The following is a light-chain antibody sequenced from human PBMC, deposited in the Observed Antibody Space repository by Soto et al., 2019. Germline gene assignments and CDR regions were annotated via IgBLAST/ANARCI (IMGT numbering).Light chain of an antibody. CDR3: QQYGSSLRT. V-gene: IGKV3-20*01. Sequence: EIVLTQSPGTLSLSPGERATLSCRASQSVSSNFLAWYQQKPGQAPRFLIYGASSRATGIPNGFSGSGFGTDFILTFSRLEPEDFAVYYCQQYGSSLRTFGQGTRVDIK. CDR2: GAS. CDR1: QSVSSNF. J-gene: IGKJ1*01.